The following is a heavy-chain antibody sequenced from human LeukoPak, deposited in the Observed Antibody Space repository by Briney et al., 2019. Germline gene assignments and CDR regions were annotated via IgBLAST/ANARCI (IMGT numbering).Heavy chain of an antibody. V-gene: IGHV1-46*01. Sequence: ASVKVSCKASGYTFTSYYIHWVRQAPGQGREWMGVVIPGGGGTSYAQQFQGRVTMTRDMSTSTVYMELSSLRSEDTAVYYCARGFTRIYYFDYWGQGTLVTVSS. CDR3: ARGFTRIYYFDY. CDR1: GYTFTSYY. J-gene: IGHJ4*02. CDR2: VIPGGGGT. D-gene: IGHD1-1*01.